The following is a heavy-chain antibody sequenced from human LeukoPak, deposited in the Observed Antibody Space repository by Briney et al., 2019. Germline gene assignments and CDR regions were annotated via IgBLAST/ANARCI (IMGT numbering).Heavy chain of an antibody. V-gene: IGHV3-21*01. D-gene: IGHD2-15*01. J-gene: IGHJ4*02. CDR2: ISSSSSYI. CDR3: ARAPLLQLPDY. Sequence: GGSLRLSCAASGFTFSSYSMNWVRQAPGKGLEWVSSISSSSSYIYYADSVKGRFTISRDNAKNSLYLQMNSLRAEDTAVYYCARAPLLQLPDYWGQGTLVTVSS. CDR1: GFTFSSYS.